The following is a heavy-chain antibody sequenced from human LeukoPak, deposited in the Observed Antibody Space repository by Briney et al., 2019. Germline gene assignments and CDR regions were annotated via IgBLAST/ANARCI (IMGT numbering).Heavy chain of an antibody. CDR3: AKDRVPAADY. Sequence: GGSLRLSCAASGFTFSSYGMHWVRQAPGKGLEWVAVISYDGSNKYYADSVKGRFTISRDNSKNMLYLQMNSLRAEDTAVYYCAKDRVPAADYWGQGTLVTVSS. CDR2: ISYDGSNK. CDR1: GFTFSSYG. J-gene: IGHJ4*02. D-gene: IGHD2-2*01. V-gene: IGHV3-30*18.